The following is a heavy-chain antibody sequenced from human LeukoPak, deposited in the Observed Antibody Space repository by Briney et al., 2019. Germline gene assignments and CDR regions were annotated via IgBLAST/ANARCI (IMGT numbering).Heavy chain of an antibody. CDR2: ISSSGGSI. CDR3: ARASGGTSPSHY. V-gene: IGHV3-11*01. Sequence: GGSLRLSCAASGFTFSDYYMSWIRQAPGKGLEWVSYISSSGGSIYYADSVKGRFTISRDNAKNSLYLQMNTLRADDTAVYYCARASGGTSPSHYWGHGTLVTV. CDR1: GFTFSDYY. J-gene: IGHJ4*01. D-gene: IGHD1/OR15-1a*01.